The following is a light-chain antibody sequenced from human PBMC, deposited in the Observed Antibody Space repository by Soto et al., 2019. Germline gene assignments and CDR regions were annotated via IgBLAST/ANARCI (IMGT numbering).Light chain of an antibody. CDR2: DAS. J-gene: IGKJ5*01. CDR3: QQRSDWPIT. V-gene: IGKV3-11*01. Sequence: EIVLTQSPGTLSLSPGERATLSCRASQSVSSYLAWYQQKPGQAPRLLIYDASTRATGIPARFSGSGSGTDFTLTISSLEPEDFAVYSCQQRSDWPITFGQGTRLEIK. CDR1: QSVSSY.